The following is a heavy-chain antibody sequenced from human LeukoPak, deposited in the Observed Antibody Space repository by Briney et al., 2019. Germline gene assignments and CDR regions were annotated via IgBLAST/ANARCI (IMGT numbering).Heavy chain of an antibody. Sequence: GGSLRLSCAASGLTFSSYRMNWVRQAPGKGLEWVSSISSSGNYIYYADSVKSRFTISRDNAKNSLYLQMNSLRAEDTAVYYCARSGGGMDDYWGQGTLATVSS. V-gene: IGHV3-21*01. J-gene: IGHJ4*02. CDR1: GLTFSSYR. D-gene: IGHD3-16*01. CDR3: ARSGGGMDDY. CDR2: ISSSGNYI.